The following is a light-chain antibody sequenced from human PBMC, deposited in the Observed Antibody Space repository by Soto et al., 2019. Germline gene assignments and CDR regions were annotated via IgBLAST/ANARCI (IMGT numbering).Light chain of an antibody. J-gene: IGLJ1*01. Sequence: QSVLTQPASVSGSPGQSITISCAGTSTDVGSYDFVSWYQQHPGKAPKLVISEVSNRPSGVSNRFSGSKSGNTASLTISGLQAEDEADYYCSSHAGSSVVFGTGTKVTVL. CDR2: EVS. V-gene: IGLV2-14*01. CDR3: SSHAGSSVV. CDR1: STDVGSYDF.